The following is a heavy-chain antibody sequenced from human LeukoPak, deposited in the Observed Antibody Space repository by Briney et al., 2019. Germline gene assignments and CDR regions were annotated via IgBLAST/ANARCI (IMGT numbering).Heavy chain of an antibody. CDR2: IRYDGSNK. Sequence: GGSLRLSCAASGFTFSSYGMHWVRQAPGKGLEWVAFIRYDGSNKYYADSVKGRFTISRDNSKNTLYLQMNSLRAEDTAVYYCARIKAPDYLWGSFAAPTYYFDYWGQGTLVTVSS. CDR1: GFTFSSYG. V-gene: IGHV3-30*02. J-gene: IGHJ4*02. CDR3: ARIKAPDYLWGSFAAPTYYFDY. D-gene: IGHD3-16*01.